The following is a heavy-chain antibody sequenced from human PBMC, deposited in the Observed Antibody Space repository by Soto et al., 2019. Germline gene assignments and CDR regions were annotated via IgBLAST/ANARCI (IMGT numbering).Heavy chain of an antibody. V-gene: IGHV4-59*01. J-gene: IGHJ5*02. D-gene: IGHD3-10*02. CDR3: ARGAMFWFDP. Sequence: QVQLQESGPGLVKPSETLSLTCSVAGGSLGSYYWGWIRQSPGKGLEWIAYIYDSGTTIYNPSLKSRANISVDTSKNQFSLNLTSVTAADTAVYYCARGAMFWFDPWGQGTLVSVSS. CDR2: IYDSGTT. CDR1: GGSLGSYY.